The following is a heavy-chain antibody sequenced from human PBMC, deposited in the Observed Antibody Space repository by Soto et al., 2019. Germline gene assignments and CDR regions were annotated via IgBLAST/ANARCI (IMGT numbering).Heavy chain of an antibody. J-gene: IGHJ4*02. CDR3: TVWGSGNDFGAA. D-gene: IGHD3-10*01. CDR1: GFTFSDHY. Sequence: EVQLVESGEGLVQPGGSLRLSCAASGFTFSDHYMDWVRQAPGKGLEWVGRSKNKADSYTTEYAASGKGRLTISGYGSKNSLFLQMNSLKTEDTAVYYCTVWGSGNDFGAAWGQGILVTVSS. CDR2: SKNKADSYTT. V-gene: IGHV3-72*01.